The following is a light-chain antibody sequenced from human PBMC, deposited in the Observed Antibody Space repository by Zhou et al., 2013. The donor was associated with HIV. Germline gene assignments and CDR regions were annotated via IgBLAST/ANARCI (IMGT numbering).Light chain of an antibody. Sequence: EIVMTQSPGTLSVSPGERATLSCRASQSVSSNLAWYQQKPGQAPRVLIYGASTRATGIPARFSGSGSGTEFTLTISSLQSEDFAVYYCQQYNNWPPWTFGQGTKVELK. CDR3: QQYNNWPPWT. CDR2: GAS. J-gene: IGKJ1*01. CDR1: QSVSSN. V-gene: IGKV3-15*01.